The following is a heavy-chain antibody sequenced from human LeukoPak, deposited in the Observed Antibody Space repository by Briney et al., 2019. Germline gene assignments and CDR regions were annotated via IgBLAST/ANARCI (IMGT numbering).Heavy chain of an antibody. CDR2: ISGSGAGT. V-gene: IGHV3-23*01. J-gene: IGHJ5*02. D-gene: IGHD1-7*01. Sequence: TGGSLRLSCAASGFTFSSDAMSWVRQAPGKGLEWVSGISGSGAGTYYADSVKGRFTISRDNSKNTLYLQMNSLRAEDTAVYYCAKERGVYNWNYWFDPWGQGTLVTVSS. CDR1: GFTFSSDA. CDR3: AKERGVYNWNYWFDP.